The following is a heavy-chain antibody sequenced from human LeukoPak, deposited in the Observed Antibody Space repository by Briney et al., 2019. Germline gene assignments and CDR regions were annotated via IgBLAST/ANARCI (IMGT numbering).Heavy chain of an antibody. CDR2: IYYSGRT. D-gene: IGHD4-11*01. J-gene: IGHJ4*02. CDR3: ARGFYSPHC. Sequence: SETLSLTCTVSGGSIGSDYWSWIRQPPGKGLEWIGYIYYSGRTYYNPSLKSRITISVDTSKNQFSLKLSSVTAADTAVYYCARGFYSPHCWGQGTLVSVSS. CDR1: GGSIGSDY. V-gene: IGHV4-59*01.